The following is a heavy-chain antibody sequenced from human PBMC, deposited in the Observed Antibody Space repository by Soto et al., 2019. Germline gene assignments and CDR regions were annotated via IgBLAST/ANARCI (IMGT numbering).Heavy chain of an antibody. Sequence: SETLSLTCTVSGVSVNSGSYYWSWIRQPPGKGLAWIGYIYYSGSTNYNPSLKSRVTISLDTSRNQFSLKLSSVTAADTAVYYCAKAWFGETRNNWFDPWGQGTLVTVSS. CDR2: IYYSGST. CDR3: AKAWFGETRNNWFDP. J-gene: IGHJ5*02. V-gene: IGHV4-61*01. CDR1: GVSVNSGSYY. D-gene: IGHD3-10*01.